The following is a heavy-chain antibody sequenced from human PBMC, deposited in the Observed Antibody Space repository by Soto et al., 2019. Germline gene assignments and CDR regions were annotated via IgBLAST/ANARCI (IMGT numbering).Heavy chain of an antibody. J-gene: IGHJ4*02. CDR3: SRAELVGATDY. Sequence: PSETLSLTCTVSGGSISSGGYYWSWIRQHPGKGLEWIGYIYYSGSTYYNPSLKSRVTISVDTSKNQFSLKLSSVTAADTAVYYCSRAELVGATDYWGQGTLVTVSS. CDR1: GGSISSGGYY. D-gene: IGHD1-26*01. CDR2: IYYSGST. V-gene: IGHV4-31*03.